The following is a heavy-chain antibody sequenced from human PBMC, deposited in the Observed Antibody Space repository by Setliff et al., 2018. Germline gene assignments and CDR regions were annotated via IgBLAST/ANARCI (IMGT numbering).Heavy chain of an antibody. Sequence: SETLSLTCSVVGDSLRSGTQYWAWIRQPPGKGLEWIGNINYSGSTYYNSSLKSRVTMSVDASKNQVSLKMTSVTAEDTAVFYCARQPSSGAYYNPRPYYFDSWGQGTLVTSP. CDR3: ARQPSSGAYYNPRPYYFDS. J-gene: IGHJ4*02. D-gene: IGHD3-10*01. CDR1: GDSLRSGTQY. V-gene: IGHV4-39*01. CDR2: INYSGST.